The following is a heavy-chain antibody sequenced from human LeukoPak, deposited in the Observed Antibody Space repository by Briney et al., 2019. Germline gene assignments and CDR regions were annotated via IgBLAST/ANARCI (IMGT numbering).Heavy chain of an antibody. J-gene: IGHJ5*02. Sequence: GGSLRLSCAASGFTFSSYAMSWVRQAPGKGLEWVSAISSDGENTYSADSVKGRFIISRINSKNTLSLRMSSLRPEDTAVYYCVTSRQVWSIFTSWGQGTLVTVSS. CDR2: ISSDGENT. CDR1: GFTFSSYA. CDR3: VTSRQVWSIFTS. V-gene: IGHV3-64D*06. D-gene: IGHD3-10*01.